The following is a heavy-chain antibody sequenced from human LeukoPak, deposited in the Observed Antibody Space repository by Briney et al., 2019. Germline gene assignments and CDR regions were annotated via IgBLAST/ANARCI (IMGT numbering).Heavy chain of an antibody. J-gene: IGHJ6*03. Sequence: SETLSLTCTVSGGSISSSSYYWGWIRQPPGKGLEWIGSIYYSGSTYYNPSLKSRVTISVDKSKNQFSLKLSSVTAADTAVYYCARVDFYVWGSYRYNYYYYMDVWGKGTTVTVSS. D-gene: IGHD3-16*02. V-gene: IGHV4-39*07. CDR3: ARVDFYVWGSYRYNYYYYMDV. CDR1: GGSISSSSYY. CDR2: IYYSGST.